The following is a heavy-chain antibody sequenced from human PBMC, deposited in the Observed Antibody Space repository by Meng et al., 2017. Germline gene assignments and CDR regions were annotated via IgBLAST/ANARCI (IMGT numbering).Heavy chain of an antibody. CDR1: GFSVTTSY. CDR3: ARDSSSGWYHNY. CDR2: IYSGGST. Sequence: VQLAKTGGGLLQPGVSLRLSCTASGFSVTTSYMGWVRQAPGKGLEWVSVIYSGGSTYYADSVKGRFSISRDNSKNTLYLQMNSLRAEDTAVYFCARDSSSGWYHNYWGQGTLVTVSS. V-gene: IGHV3-53*02. D-gene: IGHD6-19*01. J-gene: IGHJ4*02.